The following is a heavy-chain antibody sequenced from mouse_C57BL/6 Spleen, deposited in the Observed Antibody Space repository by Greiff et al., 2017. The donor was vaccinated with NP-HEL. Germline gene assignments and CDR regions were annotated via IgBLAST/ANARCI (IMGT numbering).Heavy chain of an antibody. D-gene: IGHD1-1*01. J-gene: IGHJ4*01. CDR3: ARLYGGSSYDYAMDY. Sequence: SLEWVAYISNGGGSTYYPDTVKGRFTISRDNAKNTLYLQMSRLKSEDTAMYYCARLYGGSSYDYAMDYWGQGTSVTVSS. CDR2: ISNGGGST. V-gene: IGHV5-12*01.